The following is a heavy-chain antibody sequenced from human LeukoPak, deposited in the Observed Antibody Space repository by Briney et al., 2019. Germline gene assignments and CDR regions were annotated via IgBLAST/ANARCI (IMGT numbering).Heavy chain of an antibody. Sequence: PGRSLRLSCAASGYTFSGYGIHWVRQAPGRGLEWVALMSFDGSDKAYRDSVEGRFTISRDGSNNTVYLQMNSLRSEDTAVYYRARDLWNYYFDHWGQGTLVTVSS. CDR2: MSFDGSDK. J-gene: IGHJ4*02. V-gene: IGHV3-30-3*01. D-gene: IGHD1-7*01. CDR1: GYTFSGYG. CDR3: ARDLWNYYFDH.